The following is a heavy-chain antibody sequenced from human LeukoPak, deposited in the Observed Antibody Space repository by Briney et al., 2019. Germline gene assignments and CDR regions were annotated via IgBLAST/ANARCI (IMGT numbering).Heavy chain of an antibody. D-gene: IGHD6-13*01. J-gene: IGHJ4*02. V-gene: IGHV5-51*01. CDR2: IYPGDSDT. CDR1: GYRFTNYW. CDR3: ARPRYDNSWEYFDY. Sequence: GESLKISCKCSGYRFTNYWIGWVRQMPGKGLEWMGIIYPGDSDTRYSPSFQGQVTISADKSISTAYLQWSSLKASDTAMYYCARPRYDNSWEYFDYWGQGTLVTVSS.